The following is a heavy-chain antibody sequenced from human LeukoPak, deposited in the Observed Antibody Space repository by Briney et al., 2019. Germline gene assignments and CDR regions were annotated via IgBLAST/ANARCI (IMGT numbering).Heavy chain of an antibody. D-gene: IGHD7-27*01. Sequence: TSETLSLTCTVSGGSISSYYWSWIRQPPGKGLEWIGYICYSGSTNYNPSLKSRVTISVDTSKNQFSLKLSSVTAADTAVYYCARRDNWGFHFDYWGQGTLVTVSS. V-gene: IGHV4-59*08. CDR1: GGSISSYY. CDR2: ICYSGST. J-gene: IGHJ4*02. CDR3: ARRDNWGFHFDY.